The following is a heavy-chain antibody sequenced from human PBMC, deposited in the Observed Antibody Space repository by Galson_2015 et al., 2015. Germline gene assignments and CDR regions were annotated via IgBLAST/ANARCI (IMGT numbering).Heavy chain of an antibody. D-gene: IGHD6-6*01. CDR1: GYTFTSYD. V-gene: IGHV1-46*01. Sequence: SVKVSCKAPGYTFTSYDINWVRQAPGQGLEWMGIINPSGGSTSYAQKFQGRVTMTRDTSTSTVYMELSSLRSEDTAVYYCARETSSSGYYYGMDVWGQGTTVTVSS. CDR3: ARETSSSGYYYGMDV. J-gene: IGHJ6*02. CDR2: INPSGGST.